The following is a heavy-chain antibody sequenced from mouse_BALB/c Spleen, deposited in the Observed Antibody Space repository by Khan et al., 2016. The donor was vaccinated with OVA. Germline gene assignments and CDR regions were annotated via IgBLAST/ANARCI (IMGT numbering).Heavy chain of an antibody. V-gene: IGHV2-2*03. Sequence: QVQLQQSGAGLVQPSQSLSINCRDSGFSLTSYGVHWVRQPPGKGREWLGVIWSGGSTDYNEAFISRLSISKDNSKSQVFFKMNSLQSNDTAVYYCARNYDYDEGLTYWGQGTLVTVS. CDR1: GFSLTSYG. J-gene: IGHJ3*01. D-gene: IGHD2-4*01. CDR3: ARNYDYDEGLTY. CDR2: IWSGGST.